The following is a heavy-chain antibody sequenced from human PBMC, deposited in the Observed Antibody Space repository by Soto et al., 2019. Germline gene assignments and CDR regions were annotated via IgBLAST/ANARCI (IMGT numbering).Heavy chain of an antibody. J-gene: IGHJ6*02. V-gene: IGHV5-10-1*01. CDR3: ARVQGCPQCIAAAAAFYYGMDV. CDR2: IDPSDSYT. D-gene: IGHD6-13*01. Sequence: GESLKISCKGSGYSFTSYWISWVRQMPGKGLEWMGRIDPSDSYTNYSPSFQGHVTISRDNSKNTLYLQMNSLRAEDTAVYYCARVQGCPQCIAAAAAFYYGMDVWGQGTTVTVSS. CDR1: GYSFTSYW.